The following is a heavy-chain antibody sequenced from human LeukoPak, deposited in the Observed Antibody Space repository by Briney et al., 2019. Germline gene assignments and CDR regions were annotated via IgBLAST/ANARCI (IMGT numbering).Heavy chain of an antibody. Sequence: ASVKVSCTASGYTFTSYAMHWVRQAPGQRLEWMGWINAGNGNTKYSQKFQGRVTITRDTSASTAYMELSSLRSEDTAVYYCARAGFNWNDVWGWFDPWGQGTLVTVSS. CDR3: ARAGFNWNDVWGWFDP. CDR1: GYTFTSYA. V-gene: IGHV1-3*01. D-gene: IGHD1-1*01. CDR2: INAGNGNT. J-gene: IGHJ5*02.